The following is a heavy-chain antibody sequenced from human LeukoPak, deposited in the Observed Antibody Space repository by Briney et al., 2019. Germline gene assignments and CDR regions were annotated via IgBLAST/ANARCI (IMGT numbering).Heavy chain of an antibody. Sequence: ASVKVSCKASGYTFTGYYMHWVRQAPGQGLEWMGWINPNSGGTNYAQKFQGRVTMTRDTSISTAYMELSRLGSDDTAVYYCARALRRRFLESPWGQGTLVTVSS. CDR2: INPNSGGT. J-gene: IGHJ5*02. V-gene: IGHV1-2*02. CDR1: GYTFTGYY. D-gene: IGHD3-3*01. CDR3: ARALRRRFLESP.